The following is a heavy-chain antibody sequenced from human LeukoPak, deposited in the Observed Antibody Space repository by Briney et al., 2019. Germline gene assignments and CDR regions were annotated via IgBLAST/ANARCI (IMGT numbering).Heavy chain of an antibody. D-gene: IGHD2-2*01. Sequence: GGSLRLSCAASGFTFSSYSMYWVRQAPGKGLEWVSSISSTSAHIFYADSVKGRFSISRDNAKNSLYLQMNSLRVEDTAVYYCTSRYCTTTNCYSFDNWGHGTLVTVSS. V-gene: IGHV3-21*01. CDR2: ISSTSAHI. CDR1: GFTFSSYS. CDR3: TSRYCTTTNCYSFDN. J-gene: IGHJ3*02.